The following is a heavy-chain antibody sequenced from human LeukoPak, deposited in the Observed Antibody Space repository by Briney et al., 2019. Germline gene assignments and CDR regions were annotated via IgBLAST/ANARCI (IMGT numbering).Heavy chain of an antibody. CDR1: GGSISSSNW. CDR2: IYHSGST. J-gene: IGHJ4*02. D-gene: IGHD1-26*01. Sequence: PSQTLSLTCAVSGGSISSSNWWSWVRQPPGKGLEWIGEIYHSGSTNYNPSLKSRVTISVDKSKNQFSLKLSSVTAADTAVYYCARVVGATTGDSFDYWGQGTLVTVSS. V-gene: IGHV4-4*02. CDR3: ARVVGATTGDSFDY.